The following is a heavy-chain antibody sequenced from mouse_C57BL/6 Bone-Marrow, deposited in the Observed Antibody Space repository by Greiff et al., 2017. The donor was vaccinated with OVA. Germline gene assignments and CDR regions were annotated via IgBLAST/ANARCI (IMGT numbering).Heavy chain of an antibody. J-gene: IGHJ3*01. CDR2: IWRGGSS. V-gene: IGHV2-5*01. CDR3: AKRGSKGGWFAY. CDR1: GFSLTSYG. Sequence: QVQLKESGPGLVQPSQSLSITCTVSGFSLTSYGVHWVRQSPGKGLEWLGVIWRGGSSDYNAAFMSRLSITKDNSKSQVFFKMNSRQADDTAIYYCAKRGSKGGWFAYWGQGTLVTVSA. D-gene: IGHD1-3*01.